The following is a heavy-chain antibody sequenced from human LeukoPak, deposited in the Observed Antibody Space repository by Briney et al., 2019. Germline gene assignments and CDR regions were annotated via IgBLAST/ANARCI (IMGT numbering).Heavy chain of an antibody. Sequence: GASVKVSCKASGYTFTGYYMHWVRQAPGQGLEWMGWINPNSGGTNYAQKFQGRVTMTRDTSISTAYMELSRLRSDDTAVYYCARVGSYYYDSSGLGAFDIWGQGTMVTVSS. CDR1: GYTFTGYY. CDR3: ARVGSYYYDSSGLGAFDI. V-gene: IGHV1-2*02. J-gene: IGHJ3*02. CDR2: INPNSGGT. D-gene: IGHD3-22*01.